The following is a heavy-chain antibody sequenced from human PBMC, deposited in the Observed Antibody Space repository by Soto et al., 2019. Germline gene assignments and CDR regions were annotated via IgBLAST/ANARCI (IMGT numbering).Heavy chain of an antibody. CDR2: IFWDDDK. J-gene: IGHJ4*02. D-gene: IGHD5-18*01. CDR1: GFSLSTSGVG. V-gene: IGHV2-5*02. Sequence: GSGPTLVNPTQTLTLTFTFSGFSLSTSGVGVGWIRQPPGKALEWLGIIFWDDDKRYSPSLKRRLTITKDTSKNQLVLTMTNMDPVDAATYYCAHLPWKQLWPRAPVVYWGQGTPVTVSS. CDR3: AHLPWKQLWPRAPVVY.